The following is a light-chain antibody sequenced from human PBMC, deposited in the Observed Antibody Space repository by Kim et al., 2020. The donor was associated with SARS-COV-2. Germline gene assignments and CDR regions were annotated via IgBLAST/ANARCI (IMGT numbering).Light chain of an antibody. J-gene: IGLJ2*01. CDR1: SGHSSYA. CDR2: LNSDGSH. V-gene: IGLV4-69*01. Sequence: QLVVTQSPSASASLGASVKLTCTLSSGHSSYAIAWHQQQPEKGPRYLMKLNSDGSHSKGDGIPDRFSGSSSGAERYLTISSLQSEDETDYYCQTWDTGIHVVFVGGTQLTVL. CDR3: QTWDTGIHVV.